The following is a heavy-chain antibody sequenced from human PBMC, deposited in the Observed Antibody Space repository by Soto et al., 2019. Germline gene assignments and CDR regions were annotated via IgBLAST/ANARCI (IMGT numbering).Heavy chain of an antibody. CDR1: GYNFDTSW. CDR3: VRYHVVIDEINWFDP. CDR2: IFPADSDT. Sequence: GESLKISCKVSGYNFDTSWIGWVRQMPGKGLEWMGIIFPADSDTRYSPSFQGQVTLSVDKSISTAFLQWSSLRASDTAIYYCVRYHVVIDEINWFDPWGQGTQVTVSS. J-gene: IGHJ5*02. V-gene: IGHV5-51*01. D-gene: IGHD2-21*01.